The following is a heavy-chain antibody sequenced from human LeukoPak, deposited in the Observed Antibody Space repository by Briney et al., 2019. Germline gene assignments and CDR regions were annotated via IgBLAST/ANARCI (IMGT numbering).Heavy chain of an antibody. V-gene: IGHV3-23*01. Sequence: GGSLRLSCAASGFTFSSYTMSWVRQAPGKGLEWVSAISGSGGSTYYADSVKGRFTISRDNSKNTLYLQMNSLRAEDTAVYYCAKSVVGYSYAAPIFDYWGQGTLVTVSS. CDR1: GFTFSSYT. J-gene: IGHJ4*02. CDR3: AKSVVGYSYAAPIFDY. D-gene: IGHD5-18*01. CDR2: ISGSGGST.